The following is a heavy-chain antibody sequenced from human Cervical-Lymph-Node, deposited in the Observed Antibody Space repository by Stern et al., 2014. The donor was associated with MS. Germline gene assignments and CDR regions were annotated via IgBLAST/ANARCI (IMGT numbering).Heavy chain of an antibody. V-gene: IGHV1-46*01. CDR2: IDPTGGTT. D-gene: IGHD3-3*02. J-gene: IGHJ4*02. Sequence: QVQLVQSGAEVKQPGASVKISCRASGYTFTTNSIQWVRQAPGQGLEWMGIIDPTGGTTTYAQKFQGRVTMTRDTSTSTVYMEMSTLRSEDTAVYYCAREGIHFPSGYYRWALGYWGQGTLVTVSS. CDR3: AREGIHFPSGYYRWALGY. CDR1: GYTFTTNS.